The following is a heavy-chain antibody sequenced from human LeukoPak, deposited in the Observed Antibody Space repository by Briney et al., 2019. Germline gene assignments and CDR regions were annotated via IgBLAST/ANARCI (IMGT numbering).Heavy chain of an antibody. D-gene: IGHD3-16*01. Sequence: GGSLRLSCAASGFMFNSAWMSWGRQPPGKGPEWVGRIKSKTDDGTTDYAAPVKGRFTISRDDSRNILYLQMSGLKTEDTAIYYCARLQDWFDPWGQGTLVTVSS. CDR1: GFMFNSAW. V-gene: IGHV3-15*01. J-gene: IGHJ5*02. CDR2: IKSKTDDGTT. CDR3: ARLQDWFDP.